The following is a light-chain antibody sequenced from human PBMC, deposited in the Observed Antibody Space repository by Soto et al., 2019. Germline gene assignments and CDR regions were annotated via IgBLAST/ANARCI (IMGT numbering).Light chain of an antibody. V-gene: IGLV2-11*01. J-gene: IGLJ2*01. CDR1: SSDVGGYNY. CDR3: CSYAGSSTWG. CDR2: DVS. Sequence: QSALTQPRSVSGSPGQSVTISCTGTSSDVGGYNYVSWYQQHPGKAPKLMIYDVSKRPSGVPDRFSGSKSGNTASLTISGLQAEDEADYYCCSYAGSSTWGFGGGTKRTV.